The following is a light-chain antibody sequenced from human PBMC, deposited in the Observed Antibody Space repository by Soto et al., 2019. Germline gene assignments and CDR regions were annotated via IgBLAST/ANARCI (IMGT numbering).Light chain of an antibody. CDR1: SSNIGGNT. CDR3: GAWDDSLNGPV. J-gene: IGLJ2*01. Sequence: QSVLTQPPSASGTPGQRVTISCSGSSSNIGGNTVNWYQQLPGTAPKLLIYSNNQRPSGVPDRFSGSKSGTSASLAISGPQTEDEAEYYCGAWDDSLNGPVFGGGTKLTVL. CDR2: SNN. V-gene: IGLV1-44*01.